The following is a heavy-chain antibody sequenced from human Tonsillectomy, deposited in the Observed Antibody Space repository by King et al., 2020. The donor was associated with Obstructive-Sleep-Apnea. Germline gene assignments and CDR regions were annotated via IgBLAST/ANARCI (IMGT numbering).Heavy chain of an antibody. D-gene: IGHD3-10*01. CDR1: GFTFSSYG. J-gene: IGHJ4*02. CDR2: ISYDGSNK. CDR3: AKDSYYGSELYSYFDY. V-gene: IGHV3-30*18. Sequence: VQLVESGGGVVQPGRSLRLSCAASGFTFSSYGMHWVRQAPGKGLEWVAVISYDGSNKYYADSVKGRFTISRDNSKNTLYLQMNSLRAEDTAVYYCAKDSYYGSELYSYFDYWGQGTLVTVSS.